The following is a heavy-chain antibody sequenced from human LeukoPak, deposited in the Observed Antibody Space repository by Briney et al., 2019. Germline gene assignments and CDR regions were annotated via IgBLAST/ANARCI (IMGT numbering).Heavy chain of an antibody. CDR3: ARHAIAYYCDY. CDR2: INHSGSI. J-gene: IGHJ4*02. CDR1: GGSFSGHY. D-gene: IGHD2-8*01. Sequence: SETLSLTCTVYGGSFSGHYWSWFRQPPGKGLEWIGEINHSGSINYNPSLKSRVTISADMSKNQFSLKLISVTAADTAVYYCARHAIAYYCDYWGQGTLVTVSS. V-gene: IGHV4-34*01.